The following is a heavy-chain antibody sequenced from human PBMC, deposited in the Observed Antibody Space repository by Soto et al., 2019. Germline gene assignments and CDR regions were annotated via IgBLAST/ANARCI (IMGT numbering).Heavy chain of an antibody. Sequence: EVQLVESGGGLVKPGGSLRLSCAASGFTFSSYSMNWVRQAPGKGLEWVSSISSSSSYIYYADSVKGRFTISRDNAKNSLYLQMNGLRAEDTAVYYCARDTGPYCSSTSCYTPGYFDYWGQGTLVTVSS. J-gene: IGHJ4*02. CDR3: ARDTGPYCSSTSCYTPGYFDY. CDR1: GFTFSSYS. V-gene: IGHV3-21*01. CDR2: ISSSSSYI. D-gene: IGHD2-2*02.